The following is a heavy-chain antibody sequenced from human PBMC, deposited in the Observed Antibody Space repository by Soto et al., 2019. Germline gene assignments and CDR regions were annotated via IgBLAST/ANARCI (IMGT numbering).Heavy chain of an antibody. CDR2: ISYDGSKK. V-gene: IGHV3-30*18. CDR1: GFTFSSYG. Sequence: QVQLVESGGGVVQPGRSLRLSCAASGFTFSSYGMHWVRQAPGKGLEWVAVISYDGSKKYYADSVKGRFTISRDNSKNTLSLQMNSLRAEDTAVYYCAKEDGSSYYDFWSGYPTYYYYGMDVWGQGTTVTVSS. J-gene: IGHJ6*02. CDR3: AKEDGSSYYDFWSGYPTYYYYGMDV. D-gene: IGHD3-3*01.